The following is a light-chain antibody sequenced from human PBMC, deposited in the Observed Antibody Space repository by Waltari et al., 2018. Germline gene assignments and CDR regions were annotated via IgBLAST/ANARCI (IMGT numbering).Light chain of an antibody. V-gene: IGLV10-54*04. CDR1: SNNIGNLG. J-gene: IGLJ3*02. CDR2: WSN. Sequence: QAGLTPPPSVSKDLRETATLTCTGNSNNIGNLGAAWLQQHQGHPPKLLSEWSNSRPSEISERFSASRSGDTAALTITGLQAEDEADYYCTAWDRRLSVWVFGGGTKLTVL. CDR3: TAWDRRLSVWV.